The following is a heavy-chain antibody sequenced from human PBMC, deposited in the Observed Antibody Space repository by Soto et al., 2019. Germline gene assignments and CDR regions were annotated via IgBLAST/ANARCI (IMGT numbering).Heavy chain of an antibody. J-gene: IGHJ6*02. V-gene: IGHV3-33*08. CDR3: ARVLGYGALTRDSIYYYGMDV. CDR1: GFPLRNYA. Sequence: PGGSLRLSCVASGFPLRNYAMSWVRQAPGKGLEWVAVIWYDGSNKYYADSVKGRFTISRDNSKNTLYLQMNSLRAEDTAVYYCARVLGYGALTRDSIYYYGMDVWGQGTTVTVSS. D-gene: IGHD3-10*01. CDR2: IWYDGSNK.